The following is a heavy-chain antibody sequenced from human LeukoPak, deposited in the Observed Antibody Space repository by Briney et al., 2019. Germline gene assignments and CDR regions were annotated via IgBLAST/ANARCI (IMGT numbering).Heavy chain of an antibody. Sequence: GGPLRLSCAASGFTFSSYSMNWVREAPGKGLEWVSSISSRSSYIYYADSVKGRFTISRDNAKNSLYLQMNSLRAEDTAVYYCARDYYDILTGYEGAFDIWGQGTMVTVSS. CDR1: GFTFSSYS. CDR2: ISSRSSYI. V-gene: IGHV3-21*01. CDR3: ARDYYDILTGYEGAFDI. J-gene: IGHJ3*02. D-gene: IGHD3-9*01.